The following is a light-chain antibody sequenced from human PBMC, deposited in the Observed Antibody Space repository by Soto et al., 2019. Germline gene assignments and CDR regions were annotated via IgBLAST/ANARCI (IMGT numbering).Light chain of an antibody. J-gene: IGKJ1*01. CDR1: QSLLYSNGYNY. CDR3: LQYHNLWA. Sequence: DIVMTQSPLSLPVTPGEPASISCRSSQSLLYSNGYNYLDWYLQKPGQSPQLLIYLGSNRASGVPARFSGSGSGTEFTLTISSLQSEDFTVYSCLQYHNLWAFGQGTKVDIK. CDR2: LGS. V-gene: IGKV2-28*01.